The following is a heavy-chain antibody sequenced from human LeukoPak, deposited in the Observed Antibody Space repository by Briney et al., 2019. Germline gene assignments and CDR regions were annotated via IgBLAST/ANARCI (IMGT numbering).Heavy chain of an antibody. D-gene: IGHD3-10*01. V-gene: IGHV4-59*12. CDR3: ARRYDDLGSPLND. CDR2: INYGGSA. J-gene: IGHJ4*02. CDR1: GGSIRSDY. Sequence: SETLSLICTVSGGSIRSDYWSWIRQPTGKGLEWIGNINYGGSANHNPSLKSRVTISLDTSKSQFSLKLSSVTAADTAVYYCARRYDDLGSPLNDWGRGTLVTVSS.